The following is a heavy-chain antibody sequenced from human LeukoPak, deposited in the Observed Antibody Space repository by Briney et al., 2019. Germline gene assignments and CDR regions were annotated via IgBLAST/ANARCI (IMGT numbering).Heavy chain of an antibody. V-gene: IGHV1-69*05. Sequence: SVKVSCKASGGTFSSYAISWVRQAPGQGLEWMGGIIPIFGTANYAQKFQGRVTITTDESTSTAYMELSSLRSEDTAVYYCARGCSSTSCYWPYWGQGTLVTVSS. CDR2: IIPIFGTA. CDR3: ARGCSSTSCYWPY. CDR1: GGTFSSYA. J-gene: IGHJ4*02. D-gene: IGHD2-2*01.